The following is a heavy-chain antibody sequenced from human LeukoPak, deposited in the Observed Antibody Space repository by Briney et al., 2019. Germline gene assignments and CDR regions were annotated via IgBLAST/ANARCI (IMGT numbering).Heavy chain of an antibody. CDR3: ARAHTNRGFDY. Sequence: GGSLRLSCAASGFTFSSYSMNWVRQAPGKGLEWVSYISSSSSIIYYADSVKGRFTISRDNAKNSLYLQMNSLRAEDTAVYYCARAHTNRGFDYWGQGTLVTVSS. CDR1: GFTFSSYS. D-gene: IGHD3-10*01. V-gene: IGHV3-48*01. J-gene: IGHJ4*02. CDR2: ISSSSSII.